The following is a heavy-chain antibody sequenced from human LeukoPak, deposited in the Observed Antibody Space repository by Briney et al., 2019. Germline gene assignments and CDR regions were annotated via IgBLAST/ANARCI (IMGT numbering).Heavy chain of an antibody. D-gene: IGHD2/OR15-2a*01. CDR3: ARALSKSSTHYYYYMDV. V-gene: IGHV1-8*01. Sequence: GASVKVSCKASGYTFTTYDINWVRQATGQGLEWMGWMNPNSGYTGFAQKFQGRVTMTRDTSISTAYMELSSLRSEDTAVYYCARALSKSSTHYYYYMDVWGKGTTVTVSS. J-gene: IGHJ6*03. CDR2: MNPNSGYT. CDR1: GYTFTTYD.